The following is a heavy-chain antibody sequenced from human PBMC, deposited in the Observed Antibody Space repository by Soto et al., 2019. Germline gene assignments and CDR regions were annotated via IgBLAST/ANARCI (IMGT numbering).Heavy chain of an antibody. J-gene: IGHJ4*02. D-gene: IGHD2-15*01. CDR1: GFAFRSYN. CDR3: ASATVVAATFDF. V-gene: IGHV3-21*01. CDR2: ISSGSSNI. Sequence: EVQLVESGGGLVKPGVSLTLSCAASGFAFRSYNMNWVRQAPGKGLEWVASISSGSSNIYYADSVKGRFTISRDNAKNSLFLQMDSLRAEDSAVYYCASATVVAATFDFWGQGTLVTVSS.